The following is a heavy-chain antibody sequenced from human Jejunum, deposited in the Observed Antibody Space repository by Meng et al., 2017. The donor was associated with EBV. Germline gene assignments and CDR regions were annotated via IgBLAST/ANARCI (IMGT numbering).Heavy chain of an antibody. V-gene: IGHV3-72*01. J-gene: IGHJ4*02. CDR1: GFIFGDYY. CDR3: ARYFSKSGRYYADY. D-gene: IGHD1-26*01. CDR2: SRNKVNTYST. Sequence: LELVESGGGVGQSGGSLRPSCAASGFIFGDYYMDWVRQAPGKGLEWVGRSRNKVNTYSTEYAASVKGRFTISRDESKNSLYLQMNNLKTEDTAVYYCARYFSKSGRYYADYWGQGTLVTVSS.